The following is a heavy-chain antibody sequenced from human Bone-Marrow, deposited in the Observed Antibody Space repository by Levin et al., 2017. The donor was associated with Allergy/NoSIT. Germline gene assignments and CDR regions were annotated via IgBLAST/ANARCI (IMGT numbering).Heavy chain of an antibody. CDR3: ARGATAVGSNAFDI. CDR1: GGSISSSSYY. J-gene: IGHJ3*02. CDR2: IYYSGST. D-gene: IGHD3-10*01. Sequence: GSLRLSCTVSGGSISSSSYYWGWIRQPPGTGLEWIGSIYYSGSTYYNPSLKSRVTISVDTSKNQFSLKLSSVTAADTAVYYCARGATAVGSNAFDIWGQGTMVTVSS. V-gene: IGHV4-39*07.